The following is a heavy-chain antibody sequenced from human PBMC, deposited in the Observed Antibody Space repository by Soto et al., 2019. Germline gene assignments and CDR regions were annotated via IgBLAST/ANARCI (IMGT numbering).Heavy chain of an antibody. D-gene: IGHD2-15*01. CDR3: AKGYCSGASCYNAWLDP. J-gene: IGHJ5*02. Sequence: EVQLLESGGDLIQPGGSLRLSCAASGFTISNYAMSWVRQAPGKGLEWVSGISGSGDSTDYVDSVKGRFTISRDNSNNTQYMQMNSVRAEDTAVYYCAKGYCSGASCYNAWLDPWGQGTLVTVSS. V-gene: IGHV3-23*01. CDR2: ISGSGDST. CDR1: GFTISNYA.